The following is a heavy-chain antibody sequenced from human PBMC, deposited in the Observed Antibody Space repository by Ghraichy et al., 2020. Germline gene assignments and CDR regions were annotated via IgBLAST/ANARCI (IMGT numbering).Heavy chain of an antibody. V-gene: IGHV4-30-2*01. Sequence: SETLSLTCAVSGGSISSGGYSWSWIRQPPGKGLEWIGYIYHSGSTYYNPSLKSRVTISVDRSKNQFSLKLSSVTAADTAVYYCARGAPLPYGSGSYYKNWGQGTLVTVSS. CDR2: IYHSGST. J-gene: IGHJ4*02. CDR1: GGSISSGGYS. CDR3: ARGAPLPYGSGSYYKN. D-gene: IGHD3-10*01.